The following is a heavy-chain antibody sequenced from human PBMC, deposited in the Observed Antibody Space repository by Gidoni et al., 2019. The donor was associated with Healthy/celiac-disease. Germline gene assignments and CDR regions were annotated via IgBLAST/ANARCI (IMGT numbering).Heavy chain of an antibody. CDR1: GFTFSSYA. CDR3: AKVTIFGVVIGEIDS. V-gene: IGHV3-23*01. Sequence: EVQLLESGGGLVQPGGSLRLSCAASGFTFSSYAMSWVRQAPGKGLEWVAAISGSGGSTYSADSVKGRFTISIDNSKHTRYLQMNSLRAEYTAVYYCAKVTIFGVVIGEIDSWGQGTLVTVSS. J-gene: IGHJ4*02. D-gene: IGHD3-3*01. CDR2: ISGSGGST.